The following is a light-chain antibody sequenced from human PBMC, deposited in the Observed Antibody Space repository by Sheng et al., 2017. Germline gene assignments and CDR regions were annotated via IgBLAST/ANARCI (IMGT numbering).Light chain of an antibody. CDR1: HRVSS. CDR3: QQYSHWPPLT. CDR2: GTS. J-gene: IGKJ4*01. V-gene: IGKV3-15*01. Sequence: EIVLTQSPDTLSVSPGERATLSCRASHRVSSLAWYQQKPGQAPKLLIYGTSSRAAGIPARFSGSGSGTDFALTISSLQSEDFAIYYCQQYSHWPPLTFGGGTKVE.